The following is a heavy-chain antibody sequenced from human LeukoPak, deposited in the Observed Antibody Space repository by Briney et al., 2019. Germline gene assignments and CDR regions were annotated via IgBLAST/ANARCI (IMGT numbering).Heavy chain of an antibody. J-gene: IGHJ4*02. V-gene: IGHV1-18*01. Sequence: ASVKVSCKASGYTFTSYGISWVRQAPGQGLEWMEWISAYNGNTNYAQKLQGRVTMTTDTSTSTAYMELRSLRSDDTAVYYCARTPVGFNTVTPTDVRYWGQGTLVTVSS. CDR3: ARTPVGFNTVTPTDVRY. CDR1: GYTFTSYG. CDR2: ISAYNGNT. D-gene: IGHD4-17*01.